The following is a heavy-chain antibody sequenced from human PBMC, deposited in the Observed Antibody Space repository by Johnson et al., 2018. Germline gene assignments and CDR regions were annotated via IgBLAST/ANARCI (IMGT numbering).Heavy chain of an antibody. CDR1: GFTFSSYG. J-gene: IGHJ1*01. CDR3: AKGDGGWSFQH. Sequence: QVQLVESGGGVVQXGRSLRLSCAASGFTFSSYGMHWVRQAPGKGLEWVAVISSDGSNKYYADSVKGRFAFSRDNPRNTLYLQMNRLRAEDTAVYYCAKGDGGWSFQHWGQGTLVTVSS. D-gene: IGHD6-19*01. CDR2: ISSDGSNK. V-gene: IGHV3-30*18.